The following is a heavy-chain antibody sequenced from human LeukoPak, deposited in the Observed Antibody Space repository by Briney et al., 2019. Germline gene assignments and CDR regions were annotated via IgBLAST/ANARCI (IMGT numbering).Heavy chain of an antibody. J-gene: IGHJ6*02. D-gene: IGHD3-22*01. Sequence: GGSLRLSCAASEFTFSSYGMHWVRQAPGKGLEWVAVISYDGSNKYYADSVKGRFTIPRDNSKDTLYLQMNSLRAEDTAVYYCAKDSRKLKNYYDSSGRRSYYGMDVWGQGTTVTVSS. V-gene: IGHV3-30*18. CDR2: ISYDGSNK. CDR3: AKDSRKLKNYYDSSGRRSYYGMDV. CDR1: EFTFSSYG.